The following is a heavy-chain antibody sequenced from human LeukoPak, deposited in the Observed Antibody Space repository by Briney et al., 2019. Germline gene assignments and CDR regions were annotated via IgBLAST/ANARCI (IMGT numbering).Heavy chain of an antibody. CDR1: GYTFTSYG. CDR3: ARETFDY. CDR2: INTNTGNP. V-gene: IGHV7-4-1*02. Sequence: ASVKVSCKASGYTFTSYGISWVRQAPGQGLEWIGWINTNTGNPTYAQGLTGRFVFSLDSSVSTAYLQISSLKAEDTAVYYCARETFDYWGQGTLVPVSS. J-gene: IGHJ4*02.